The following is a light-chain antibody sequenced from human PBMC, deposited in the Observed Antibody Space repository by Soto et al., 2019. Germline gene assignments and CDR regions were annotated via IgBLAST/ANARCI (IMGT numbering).Light chain of an antibody. CDR3: QQYYGTPLT. J-gene: IGKJ4*01. Sequence: DILMTQSPDSLAVSLGERATINCKSSQSVLYSSNNKDYLAWYQQKPGQSPKLLIYWASTRESGVPDRFSGSGSGTDFTLTISSLQAEDVAVYYCQQYYGTPLTFGGGTKVEIK. CDR1: QSVLYSSNNKDY. V-gene: IGKV4-1*01. CDR2: WAS.